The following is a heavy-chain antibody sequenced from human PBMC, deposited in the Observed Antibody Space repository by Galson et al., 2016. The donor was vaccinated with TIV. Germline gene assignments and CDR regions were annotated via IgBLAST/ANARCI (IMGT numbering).Heavy chain of an antibody. V-gene: IGHV1-69*13. CDR2: ITPIFGTT. J-gene: IGHJ4*02. D-gene: IGHD3-22*01. Sequence: SVKVSCKASGVIFRNFAITWVRQAPGQGLEWMGRITPIFGTTKYAQKFQGRVTLTADDSTSTAYMALSFLRSEDTAIYYCARVRGEFYDSSGYYDSWGQGTLVSVSS. CDR3: ARVRGEFYDSSGYYDS. CDR1: GVIFRNFA.